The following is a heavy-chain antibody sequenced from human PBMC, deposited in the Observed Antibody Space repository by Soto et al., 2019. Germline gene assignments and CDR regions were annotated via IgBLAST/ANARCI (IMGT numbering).Heavy chain of an antibody. V-gene: IGHV1-58*01. Sequence: SVKVSCKASGFTFTSSAVQWVRQARGQRLEWIGWIVVGSGNTNYAQKFQGRVTMTEDTSTDTAYMELSSLRSEDTAVYYCATAVTDYYDSSGYYYGWFDPWGQGTLVTV. D-gene: IGHD3-22*01. CDR3: ATAVTDYYDSSGYYYGWFDP. CDR1: GFTFTSSA. CDR2: IVVGSGNT. J-gene: IGHJ5*02.